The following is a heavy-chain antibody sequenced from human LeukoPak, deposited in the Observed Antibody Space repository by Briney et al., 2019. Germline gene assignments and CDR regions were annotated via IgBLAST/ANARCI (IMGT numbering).Heavy chain of an antibody. J-gene: IGHJ4*02. D-gene: IGHD4-23*01. CDR3: ATAGSVVTLRY. V-gene: IGHV3-7*01. CDR2: IKQDGSEK. Sequence: AGVSLRLSSAASGFTFSSYWMSWVRQARGKGLEWVANIKQDGSEKYYVDSVKGRFTISRDNAKNSLYLQMNSLRAEDTAVYYCATAGSVVTLRYWGQGTLVTVSS. CDR1: GFTFSSYW.